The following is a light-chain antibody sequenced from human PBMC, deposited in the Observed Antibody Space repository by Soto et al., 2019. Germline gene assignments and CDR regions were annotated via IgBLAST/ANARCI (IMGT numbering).Light chain of an antibody. V-gene: IGKV3-20*01. CDR3: QQYVSLPIT. CDR1: QSVSSH. J-gene: IGKJ5*01. CDR2: GAF. Sequence: EIVMTQSLATLSVSPGEGAALSCRASQSVSSHLAWYQQKSGQAPRLLIYGAFSRATGIPDRFSGSGSGTDFTLTINRVAPEDFAVYYCQQYVSLPITFGQGTRLEIK.